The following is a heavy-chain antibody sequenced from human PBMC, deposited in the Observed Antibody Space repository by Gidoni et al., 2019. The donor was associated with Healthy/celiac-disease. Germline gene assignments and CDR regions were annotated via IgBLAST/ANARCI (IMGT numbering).Heavy chain of an antibody. CDR2: ISSSSSYI. CDR3: ARVPVAGKNYYYYYGMDV. Sequence: EVQLVESGGGLVKPGGSLRLSCAASGFTFSSYGMNWVRQAPGKGLEWVSSISSSSSYIYYADSVKGRFTISRDNAKNSLYLQMNSLRAEDTAVYYCARVPVAGKNYYYYYGMDVWGQGTTVTVSS. D-gene: IGHD6-19*01. V-gene: IGHV3-21*01. CDR1: GFTFSSYG. J-gene: IGHJ6*02.